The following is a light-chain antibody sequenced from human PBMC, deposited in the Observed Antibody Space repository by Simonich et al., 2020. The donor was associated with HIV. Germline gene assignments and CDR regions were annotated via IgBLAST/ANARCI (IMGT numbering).Light chain of an antibody. J-gene: IGLJ3*02. CDR3: QSYDSSLSSVV. CDR2: GNS. CDR1: SSNIGAGYD. V-gene: IGLV1-40*01. Sequence: QSVLTQPPSVSGAPGQRVTISCTGSSSNIGAGYDVHWYQPLPGTAPKPRIYGNSNRPSGVPDRFSGSKSGTSASLAITGLQAEDEADYYCQSYDSSLSSVVFGGGTKLTVL.